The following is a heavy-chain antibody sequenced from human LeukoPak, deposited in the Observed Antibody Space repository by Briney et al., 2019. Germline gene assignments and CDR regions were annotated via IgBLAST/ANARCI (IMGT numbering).Heavy chain of an antibody. CDR1: GFTFSSYW. V-gene: IGHV3-7*01. CDR3: ARDGDILTGYYSDY. Sequence: GGSLRLSCAASGFTFSSYWMSWVRQAPGKGLEWVANINREGSEKYYVDSVKGRFTISRDNAKNSLYLQMNSLRAEDTALYYCARDGDILTGYYSDYWGQGTLVTVSS. J-gene: IGHJ4*02. CDR2: INREGSEK. D-gene: IGHD3-9*01.